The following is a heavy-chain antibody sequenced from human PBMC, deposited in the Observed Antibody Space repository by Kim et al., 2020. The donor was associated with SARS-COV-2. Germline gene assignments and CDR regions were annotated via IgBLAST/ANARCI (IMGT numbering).Heavy chain of an antibody. D-gene: IGHD3-3*01. Sequence: GGSLRLSCAASGFTFSNAWMSWVRQAPGKGLEWVGRIKSKTDGGTTDYAAPVKGRFTISRDDSKNTLYLQMNSLKTEDTAVYYCTTDRFTVLRFLEWYDRTYWYFDLWGRGTLVTVSS. CDR2: IKSKTDGGTT. CDR1: GFTFSNAW. J-gene: IGHJ2*01. CDR3: TTDRFTVLRFLEWYDRTYWYFDL. V-gene: IGHV3-15*01.